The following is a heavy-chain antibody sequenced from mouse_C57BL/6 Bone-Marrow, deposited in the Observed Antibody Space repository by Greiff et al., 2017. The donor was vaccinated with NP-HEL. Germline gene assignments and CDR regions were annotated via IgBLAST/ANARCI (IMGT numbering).Heavy chain of an antibody. J-gene: IGHJ1*03. CDR1: GFTFSSYG. V-gene: IGHV5-6*01. Sequence: EVMLVESGGDLVKPGGSLKLSCAASGFTFSSYGMSWVRQTPDKRLEWVATISSGGSYTYYPDSLKGRFTISRDNAKNTLYLQMSSLKSEDTAMYYCARHHDGYLYWYFDVWGTGTTVTVSS. CDR2: ISSGGSYT. D-gene: IGHD2-3*01. CDR3: ARHHDGYLYWYFDV.